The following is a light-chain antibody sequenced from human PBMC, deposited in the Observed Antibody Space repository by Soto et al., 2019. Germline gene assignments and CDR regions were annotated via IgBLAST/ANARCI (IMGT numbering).Light chain of an antibody. CDR1: SSDIGSYSL. CDR3: SSYAGSNVLVV. J-gene: IGLJ2*01. V-gene: IGLV2-23*01. CDR2: EGS. Sequence: QSVLTQPGSVSGSPGQSITISCSGTSSDIGSYSLVSWYQQHPGKAPKVIIFEGSRLPSGVSSRFSGSKSGNTASLTISGLRPEDEADYYCSSYAGSNVLVVFGGGTQLTVL.